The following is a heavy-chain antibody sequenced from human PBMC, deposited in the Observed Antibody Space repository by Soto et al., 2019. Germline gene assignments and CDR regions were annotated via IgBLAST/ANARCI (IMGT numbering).Heavy chain of an antibody. J-gene: IGHJ3*01. Sequence: PGGSLRLSCAASGFTFSIFVLTWVRPAPGQGLKWVAAVSCSAGATCYADSVKRRFSISRDNSKSTLYLQMNSLRVDDAAMYYCAKVEGTARNAFDVWGHGTMVTVS. D-gene: IGHD6-6*01. CDR3: AKVEGTARNAFDV. V-gene: IGHV3-23*01. CDR2: VSCSAGAT. CDR1: GFTFSIFV.